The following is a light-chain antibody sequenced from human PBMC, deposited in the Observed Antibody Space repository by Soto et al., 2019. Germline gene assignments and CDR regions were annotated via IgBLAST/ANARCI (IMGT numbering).Light chain of an antibody. Sequence: QSALTQPASVSGSPGQSITISCTGTSSDVGSYNLVSWYQQHPGKAPKLMIYEGNKRPSGVSNRFSASTSGNTASLTISGLQAEDEADYYCCAYAGSNTLVFGGGTKLTVL. V-gene: IGLV2-23*01. CDR2: EGN. CDR1: SSDVGSYNL. J-gene: IGLJ2*01. CDR3: CAYAGSNTLV.